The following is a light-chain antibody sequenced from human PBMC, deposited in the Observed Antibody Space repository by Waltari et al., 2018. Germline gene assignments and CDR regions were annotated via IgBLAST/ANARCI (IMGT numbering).Light chain of an antibody. Sequence: EVVMTQSPATLSVSPGERATLPCRASQSVSRDLAWYQQKPGQAPRLLIYGASTRITGVPARFTGSGSGAEFSLTISSLQSEDVAIYYCQQFNNWPQTFGGGTQVEI. CDR2: GAS. CDR1: QSVSRD. V-gene: IGKV3-15*01. CDR3: QQFNNWPQT. J-gene: IGKJ4*01.